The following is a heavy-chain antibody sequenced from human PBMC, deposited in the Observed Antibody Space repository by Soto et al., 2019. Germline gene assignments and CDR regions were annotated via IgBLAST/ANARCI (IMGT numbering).Heavy chain of an antibody. Sequence: SVKVSFKASGGTFSSYAISWVRQAPGQGLEWMGGIIPIFGTANYAQKFQGRVTITADESTSTAYMELSSLRSEDTAMYYCARVHSIPPMNDYWGQGTLVTVSS. D-gene: IGHD2-2*02. CDR3: ARVHSIPPMNDY. V-gene: IGHV1-69*13. CDR1: GGTFSSYA. J-gene: IGHJ4*02. CDR2: IIPIFGTA.